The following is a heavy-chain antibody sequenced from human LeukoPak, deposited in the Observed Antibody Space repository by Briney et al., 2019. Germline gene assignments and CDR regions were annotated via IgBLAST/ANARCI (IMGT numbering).Heavy chain of an antibody. CDR2: ISSSSSYI. CDR3: ARVSSYGSGSYYNGGSFDY. V-gene: IGHV3-21*03. Sequence: GGSLRLSCAASGFTFSSYSMNWVRQAPGKGLEWVSSISSSSSYIYYADSVKGRFTISRDNAKNSLYLQMNSLRAEDTAVYYCARVSSYGSGSYYNGGSFDYWGQGTLVTVSS. CDR1: GFTFSSYS. D-gene: IGHD3-10*01. J-gene: IGHJ4*02.